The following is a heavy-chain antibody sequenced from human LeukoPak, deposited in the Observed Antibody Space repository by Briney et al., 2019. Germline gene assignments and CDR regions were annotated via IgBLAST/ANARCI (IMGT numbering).Heavy chain of an antibody. CDR3: ARESGKFDY. Sequence: GGSLRLSCVASGLPIGDFAMHWVRQAPGKGLEWVSLISGDGVSTFYADSVKGRFSISRDNSKNSLSLEMNSLRSEDTAMYYCARESGKFDYWGQGTLVAVSS. J-gene: IGHJ4*02. V-gene: IGHV3-43*02. CDR2: ISGDGVST. CDR1: GLPIGDFA.